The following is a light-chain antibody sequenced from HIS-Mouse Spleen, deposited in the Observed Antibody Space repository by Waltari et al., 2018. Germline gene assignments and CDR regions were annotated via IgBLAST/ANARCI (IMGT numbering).Light chain of an antibody. CDR1: SGHSSYA. Sequence: QLVLTQSPSASASLGASVKLTCTLSSGHSSYAIAWHQQRPEKGPRYLMKLNSDGSHSKGDGIPDRFSGSSSGAERYLTISSLQSEDEADYYCQTWGTGILVVFGGGTKLTVL. J-gene: IGLJ2*01. V-gene: IGLV4-69*01. CDR2: LNSDGSH. CDR3: QTWGTGILVV.